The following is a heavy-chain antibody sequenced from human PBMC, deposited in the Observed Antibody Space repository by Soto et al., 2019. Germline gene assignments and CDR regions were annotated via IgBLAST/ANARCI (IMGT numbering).Heavy chain of an antibody. J-gene: IGHJ1*01. Sequence: PGGSLRLSCAASGFTFSSYSMNWVRQAPGKGLEWVSSISSSSSYIYYADSVKGRFTISRDNAKNSLYLQMNSLRAEDTAVYYCARDRYCSSTSCYTLDSQHWGQGTLVTVSS. CDR2: ISSSSSYI. V-gene: IGHV3-21*01. D-gene: IGHD2-2*02. CDR1: GFTFSSYS. CDR3: ARDRYCSSTSCYTLDSQH.